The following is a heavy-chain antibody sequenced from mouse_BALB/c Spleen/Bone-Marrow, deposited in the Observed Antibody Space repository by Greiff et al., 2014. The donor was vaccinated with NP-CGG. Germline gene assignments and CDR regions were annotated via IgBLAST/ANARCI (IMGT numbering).Heavy chain of an antibody. V-gene: IGHV1-83*01. J-gene: IGHJ4*01. D-gene: IGHD2-1*01. CDR3: ARLDGNYRYAMDY. Sequence: EIYPGSGSTYYNEKFKGKATLTADKSSNTAYMQLGSLTSEDSAVYFCARLDGNYRYAMDYWGQGTSVTVSS. CDR2: IYPGSGST.